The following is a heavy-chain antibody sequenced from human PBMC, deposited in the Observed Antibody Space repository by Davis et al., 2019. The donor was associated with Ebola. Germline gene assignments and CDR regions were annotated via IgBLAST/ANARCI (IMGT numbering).Heavy chain of an antibody. CDR3: AREPYSGYGTKYYYYGMDV. V-gene: IGHV1-58*02. J-gene: IGHJ6*02. CDR1: GFTFTSSA. D-gene: IGHD5-12*01. CDR2: IVVGSGNT. Sequence: SVKVSCKASGFTFTSSAMQWVRQARGQRLEWIGWIVVGSGNTNYAQKFQERVTITRDMSTSTAYMELSSLRSEDTAVYYCAREPYSGYGTKYYYYGMDVWGQGTTVTVSS.